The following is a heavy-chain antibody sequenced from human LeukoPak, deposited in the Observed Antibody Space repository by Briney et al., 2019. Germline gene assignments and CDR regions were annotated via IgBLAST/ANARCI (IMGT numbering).Heavy chain of an antibody. D-gene: IGHD2-8*01. CDR2: SNPNSGGT. CDR1: GYTFTGYY. Sequence: ASVKVSCKASGYTFTGYYMHWVRQAPGQGLGWMGRSNPNSGGTNYAQKFQGRVTMTRDTSISTAYMELSRLRSDDTAVYYCARDFRYCTNGVCSIMSYWGQGTLVTVSS. J-gene: IGHJ4*02. V-gene: IGHV1-2*06. CDR3: ARDFRYCTNGVCSIMSY.